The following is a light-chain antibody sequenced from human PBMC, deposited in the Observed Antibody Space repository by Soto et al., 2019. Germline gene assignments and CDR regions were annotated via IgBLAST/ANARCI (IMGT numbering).Light chain of an antibody. Sequence: EIVMTQSPATLSVSPGEIATLSFRASQSVSIYLAFYQQKPGQAPRLLIFSASSIDTGIPAMFSCSLSVTEFNLTISSLQSEDFAVYFCQQYDDWLRLTFGGGTKVDIK. CDR1: QSVSIY. CDR3: QQYDDWLRLT. J-gene: IGKJ4*01. CDR2: SAS. V-gene: IGKV3D-15*01.